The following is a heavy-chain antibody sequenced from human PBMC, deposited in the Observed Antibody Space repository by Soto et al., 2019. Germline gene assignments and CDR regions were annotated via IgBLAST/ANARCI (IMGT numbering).Heavy chain of an antibody. J-gene: IGHJ4*02. CDR2: IYYSGST. CDR1: GGCISSYY. V-gene: IGHV4-59*01. Sequence: QVQLQESGPGLVKPSETLSLTCTVSGGCISSYYWSWIRQPPGKGLEWIWYIYYSGSTNYNPSLKSRVTISVGTSKNQYHLKLSSVSAADTDVYYCERITGDSDYWGQGTLVTVSS. CDR3: ERITGDSDY. D-gene: IGHD1-20*01.